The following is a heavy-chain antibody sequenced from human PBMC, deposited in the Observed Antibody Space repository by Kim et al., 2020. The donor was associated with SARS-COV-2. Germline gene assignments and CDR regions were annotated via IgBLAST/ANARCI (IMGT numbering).Heavy chain of an antibody. D-gene: IGHD5-18*01. CDR3: TVKYNY. J-gene: IGHJ4*02. V-gene: IGHV3-49*02. CDR2: AYEETT. Sequence: AYEETTEYAASVKGRFTISRDDSKSIAYLQMNSLKTEDTAVYYCTVKYNYWGQGTLVTVSS.